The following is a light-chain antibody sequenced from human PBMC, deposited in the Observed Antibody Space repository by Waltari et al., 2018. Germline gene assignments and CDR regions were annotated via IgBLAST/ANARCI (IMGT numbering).Light chain of an antibody. J-gene: IGKJ2*01. CDR1: QRPSYS. V-gene: IGKV3-11*01. CDR2: DTS. Sequence: EIVLTQSPATLSLSPGERATLSRRASQRPSYSLAWYQQRPGLAPRLLIYDTSNRATGIPPRFSGSGSGTDFTLTISSLGPEDFAVYYCQQRSTSYTFGQGTRLEIK. CDR3: QQRSTSYT.